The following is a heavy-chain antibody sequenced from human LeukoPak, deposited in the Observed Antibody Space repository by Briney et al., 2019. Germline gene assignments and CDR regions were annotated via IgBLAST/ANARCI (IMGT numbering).Heavy chain of an antibody. J-gene: IGHJ1*01. V-gene: IGHV3-23*01. CDR3: ATYSSLNRREFQY. Sequence: GGSLRLPCAASGCTFSNYAMSWVRQAPGKGPEWVSGISGSGDTSYFADSVQGRFTISRDNSKNTLYLQMNSLGAEDTAVYYCATYSSLNRREFQYWGQGTLLTVSS. CDR2: ISGSGDTS. CDR1: GCTFSNYA. D-gene: IGHD3-22*01.